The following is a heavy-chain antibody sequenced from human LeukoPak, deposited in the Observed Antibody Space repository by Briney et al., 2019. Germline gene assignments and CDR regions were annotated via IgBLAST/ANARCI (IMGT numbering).Heavy chain of an antibody. Sequence: SETLSLTCTVSGGSLNTFYWTWIRQPPGKGLEWIGYTYYSGGTKYKPSLESRVTISVDASKSQFSLKLNSVTTADTAVYYCARVVNYTSRKNWYDPWGQGTLVVVSS. J-gene: IGHJ5*02. D-gene: IGHD3-3*01. V-gene: IGHV4-59*01. CDR2: TYYSGGT. CDR3: ARVVNYTSRKNWYDP. CDR1: GGSLNTFY.